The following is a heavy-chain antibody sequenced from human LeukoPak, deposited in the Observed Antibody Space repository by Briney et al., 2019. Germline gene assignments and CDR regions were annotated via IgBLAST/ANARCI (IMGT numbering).Heavy chain of an antibody. Sequence: GGSLRLSCAASGFAFNTYAMHWVRQAPGKGLEWVTLIWHDGSHKFYIDSVGGRFTISRDNSKNTVYLQMNSLRAEDTAVYYCAKWGEYDVLAGYDVSDYWGQGTLVTVSS. CDR2: IWHDGSHK. CDR1: GFAFNTYA. V-gene: IGHV3-33*06. J-gene: IGHJ4*02. CDR3: AKWGEYDVLAGYDVSDY. D-gene: IGHD3-9*01.